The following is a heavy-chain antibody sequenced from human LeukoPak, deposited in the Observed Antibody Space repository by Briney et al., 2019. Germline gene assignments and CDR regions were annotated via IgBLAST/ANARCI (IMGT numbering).Heavy chain of an antibody. J-gene: IGHJ4*02. CDR1: GFTFDDYA. CDR3: AKYSSSHRWTGYFDY. D-gene: IGHD3/OR15-3a*01. Sequence: GGSLRLSCAASGFTFDDYAMHWVRQAPGKGLEWVSGISWNSGSIGYADSVKGRFTISRDNAKNSLYLQMNSLRAEDTALYYCAKYSSSHRWTGYFDYWGQGTLVTVSS. V-gene: IGHV3-9*01. CDR2: ISWNSGSI.